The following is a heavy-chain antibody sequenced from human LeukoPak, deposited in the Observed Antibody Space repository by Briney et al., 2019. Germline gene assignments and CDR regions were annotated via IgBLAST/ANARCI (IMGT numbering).Heavy chain of an antibody. J-gene: IGHJ4*02. CDR3: ARAGITMVRGMDY. Sequence: TGGSLRLSCAASGFTFSSYAMHWVRQAPGKGLEWVAVISYDGSNKYYADSVKGRFTISRDNSKNTLYLQMNSLRAEDTAVYYCARAGITMVRGMDYWGQGTLVTVSS. CDR2: ISYDGSNK. CDR1: GFTFSSYA. D-gene: IGHD3-10*01. V-gene: IGHV3-30-3*01.